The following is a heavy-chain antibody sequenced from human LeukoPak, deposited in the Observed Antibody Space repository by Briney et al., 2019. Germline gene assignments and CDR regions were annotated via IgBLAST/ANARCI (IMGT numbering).Heavy chain of an antibody. CDR2: IKQDGSEK. D-gene: IGHD3-10*01. CDR3: ARLYRNMVRGVINPNFDY. Sequence: GGSLRLSCAASGFTFSSYWMSWVRQAPGKGLEGVANIKQDGSEKYYVDSVKGRFTISRDNAKNSLYLQMNSLRAEDTAVYYCARLYRNMVRGVINPNFDYWGQGILVTVSS. V-gene: IGHV3-7*01. J-gene: IGHJ4*02. CDR1: GFTFSSYW.